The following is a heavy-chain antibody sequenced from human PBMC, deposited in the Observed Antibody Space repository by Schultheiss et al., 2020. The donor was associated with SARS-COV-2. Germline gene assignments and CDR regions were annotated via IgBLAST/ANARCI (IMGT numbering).Heavy chain of an antibody. CDR2: IYYSGST. J-gene: IGHJ4*02. D-gene: IGHD6-13*01. V-gene: IGHV4-59*04. CDR1: GGSISSYY. CDR3: AGGSSSSWLSCDY. Sequence: SETLSLTCTVSGGSISSYYWSWIRQHPGKGLEWIGYIYYSGSTYYNPSLKSRVTISVDTSKNQFSLKLSSVTAADTAVYYCAGGSSSSWLSCDYWGQGTLVTVSS.